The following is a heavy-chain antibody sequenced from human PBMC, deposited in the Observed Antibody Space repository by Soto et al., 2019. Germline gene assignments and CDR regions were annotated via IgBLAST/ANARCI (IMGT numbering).Heavy chain of an antibody. CDR3: ARVKYDFPGTNWFDP. CDR1: GGSVSSGSYY. V-gene: IGHV4-61*01. D-gene: IGHD3-3*01. CDR2: IYYSGST. Sequence: NPSETLSLTCTVSGGSVSSGSYYWSWIRQPPGKGLEWIGYIYYSGSTNYNPSLKSRVTISVDTSKNQFSLKLSSVTAADTAVYYCARVKYDFPGTNWFDPWGQGTLVTVSS. J-gene: IGHJ5*02.